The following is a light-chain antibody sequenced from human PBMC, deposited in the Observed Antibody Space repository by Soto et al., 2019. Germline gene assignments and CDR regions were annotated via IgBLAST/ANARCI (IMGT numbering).Light chain of an antibody. CDR2: EGS. Sequence: QSALTQPASVSGSPGQSITISCTGTSSDVGSYNLVSWYQQHPGKAPKLMIYEGSKRPSGVSNRFSGSKSGNTASLTISGLQAEDEADYYCCPYAGRSTFLVFGTGTKVTVL. V-gene: IGLV2-23*01. CDR3: CPYAGRSTFLV. J-gene: IGLJ1*01. CDR1: SSDVGSYNL.